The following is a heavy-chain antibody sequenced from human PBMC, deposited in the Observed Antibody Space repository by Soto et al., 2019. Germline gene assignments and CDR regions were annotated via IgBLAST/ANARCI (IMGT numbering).Heavy chain of an antibody. CDR2: YDPEEHKI. J-gene: IGHJ4*02. CDR3: ATVFGGNYNDYFDK. CDR1: GYILRDLS. V-gene: IGHV1-24*01. D-gene: IGHD1-26*01. Sequence: ASVKVSCKVSGYILRDLSMHWVRQAPGKGLEWMGGYDPEEHKIVYAQKFQGRVTMTEDTSTDTAYMELSSLRSDDTAVYYCATVFGGNYNDYFDKWSQGTLVTVSS.